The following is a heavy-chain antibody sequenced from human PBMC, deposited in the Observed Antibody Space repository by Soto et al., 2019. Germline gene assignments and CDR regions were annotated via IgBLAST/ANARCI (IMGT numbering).Heavy chain of an antibody. J-gene: IGHJ4*02. V-gene: IGHV1-46*01. CDR3: ARDGYSYGYGLDY. CDR1: GYTFTSYY. Sequence: ASVKVSCKASGYTFTSYYMHWVRQAPGQGLEWMGIINPSCGSTSYAQKFQGRVTMTRXTXXSXXXMXLXXLRXEXTAVYYCARDGYSYGYGLDYWGQGTLVTVSS. CDR2: INPSCGST. D-gene: IGHD5-18*01.